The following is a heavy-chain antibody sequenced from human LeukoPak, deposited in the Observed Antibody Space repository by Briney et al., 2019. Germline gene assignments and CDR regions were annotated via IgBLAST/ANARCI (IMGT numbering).Heavy chain of an antibody. J-gene: IGHJ4*02. CDR2: IKSKSDGGTT. CDR1: GFTFSSYG. Sequence: GGSLRLSCAASGFTFSSYGMHWVRQAPGKGLEWVGRIKSKSDGGTTDLAAPVKGRFTISRDDSKNTVYLQMNSLKPEDTAVFYCTTDPFNYYDNDDYFNSWGQGTLVTVSS. CDR3: TTDPFNYYDNDDYFNS. V-gene: IGHV3-15*01. D-gene: IGHD3-22*01.